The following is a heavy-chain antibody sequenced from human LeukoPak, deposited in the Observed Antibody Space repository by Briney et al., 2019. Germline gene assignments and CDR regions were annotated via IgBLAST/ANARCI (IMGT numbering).Heavy chain of an antibody. V-gene: IGHV3-23*01. CDR2: ISGSGGST. CDR3: AKPLTTYYYDSSGYSDY. Sequence: GGSLRLSXAASGFTFSSYAMSWVSQAPGKGLEWVSAISGSGGSTYYADSVKGRFTISRDNSKNTLYLQMNSLRAEDTAVYYCAKPLTTYYYDSSGYSDYWGQGTLVTVSS. J-gene: IGHJ4*02. CDR1: GFTFSSYA. D-gene: IGHD3-22*01.